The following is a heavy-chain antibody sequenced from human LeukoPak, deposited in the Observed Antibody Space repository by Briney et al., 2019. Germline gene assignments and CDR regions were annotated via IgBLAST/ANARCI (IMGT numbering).Heavy chain of an antibody. CDR2: IYYSGST. CDR3: AGDTAMAKSAYFDY. J-gene: IGHJ4*02. V-gene: IGHV4-59*08. D-gene: IGHD5-18*01. CDR1: GGSISSYY. Sequence: SETLSLTCTVSGGSISSYYWSWIRQPPGKGLEWIGYIYYSGSTNYNPSLKSRVTISVDTSKNQFSLKLSSVTAADTAVYYCAGDTAMAKSAYFDYWGQGTLVTVSS.